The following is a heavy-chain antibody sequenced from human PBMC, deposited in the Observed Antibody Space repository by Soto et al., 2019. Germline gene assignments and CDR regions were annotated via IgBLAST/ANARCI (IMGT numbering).Heavy chain of an antibody. V-gene: IGHV4-31*03. D-gene: IGHD2-2*03. CDR2: FFYSGNT. CDR3: ARGLEMDY. J-gene: IGHJ4*02. CDR1: GDSINSGHYY. Sequence: PSETLSLTCTVSGDSINSGHYYWNWIRQHPGKGLEWIGYFFYSGNTYLNPSLKSRVTISVDTSKNQFSLKLNSVTAADTAVYYCARGLEMDYWGRGTLVTVSS.